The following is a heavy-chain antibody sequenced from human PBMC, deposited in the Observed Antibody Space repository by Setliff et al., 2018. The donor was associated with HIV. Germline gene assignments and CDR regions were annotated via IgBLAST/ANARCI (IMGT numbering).Heavy chain of an antibody. J-gene: IGHJ6*02. Sequence: SETLSLTCAVSNYSISSAYYWGWIRHPPGKGLEWIGSIYHSGSTYYNPSLKSRVTISVDTSKNQFSLKLSSVTAADTAVYYCASRPAGAVAGGYGMDVWGQGTTVTVSS. CDR2: IYHSGST. CDR1: NYSISSAYY. V-gene: IGHV4-38-2*01. D-gene: IGHD6-19*01. CDR3: ASRPAGAVAGGYGMDV.